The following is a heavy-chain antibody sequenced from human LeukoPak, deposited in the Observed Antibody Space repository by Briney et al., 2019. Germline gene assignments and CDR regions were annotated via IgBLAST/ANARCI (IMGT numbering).Heavy chain of an antibody. J-gene: IGHJ4*02. Sequence: PSETLSLTCTVSGGSISSGSYYWSWIRQPAGKGLEWIGHFYSSGSTNYNPSLKSRVTISVDTSKNQFSLKLSSVTAADTAVYYCGSSGSCRQITYWGQGALVTVSS. CDR1: GGSISSGSYY. V-gene: IGHV4-61*09. D-gene: IGHD3-16*02. CDR2: FYSSGST. CDR3: GSSGSCRQITY.